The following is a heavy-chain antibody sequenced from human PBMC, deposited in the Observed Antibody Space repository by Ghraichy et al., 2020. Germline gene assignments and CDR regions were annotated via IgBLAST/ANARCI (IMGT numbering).Heavy chain of an antibody. CDR3: AKPYPTGDYRDYGLRAFHI. Sequence: GGSLRLSCAASGFTFSTYAISWVRQAPGKGLEWVSGISGSGISTYYIDSVKGRFTISRDNSKNTLYLQMNSLRAEDTAVYHCAKPYPTGDYRDYGLRAFHIWGQGTMVTVSS. CDR1: GFTFSTYA. D-gene: IGHD4-17*01. CDR2: ISGSGIST. J-gene: IGHJ3*02. V-gene: IGHV3-23*01.